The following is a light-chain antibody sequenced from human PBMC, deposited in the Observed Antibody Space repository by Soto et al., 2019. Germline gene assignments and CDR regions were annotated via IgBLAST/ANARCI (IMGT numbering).Light chain of an antibody. CDR1: QSVSSSY. V-gene: IGKV3-20*01. CDR3: QQYGSSPNT. Sequence: EIVWTQSPGTLSLSPGERATLSCRASQSVSSSYLAWYQQKPGQAPRLLSYGASSRATGIPDRFSGSGSGTEFTLTISRLEPEDFEVYYCQQYGSSPNTFGQGTRLEIK. J-gene: IGKJ5*01. CDR2: GAS.